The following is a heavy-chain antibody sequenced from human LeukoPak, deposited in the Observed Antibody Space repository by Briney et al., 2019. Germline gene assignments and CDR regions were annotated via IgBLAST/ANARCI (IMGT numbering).Heavy chain of an antibody. D-gene: IGHD2-2*01. J-gene: IGHJ6*03. CDR3: ARPLVPAAMYYYYYYMDV. CDR2: MNPNSGNT. Sequence: ASVKVSCKASGYTFTSYDINWVRQATGQGLEWMGWMNPNSGNTGYAQKFQGRVTMTRNTTISTAYMELSSLRSEDTAVYYCARPLVPAAMYYYYYYMDVWGKGTTVTISS. CDR1: GYTFTSYD. V-gene: IGHV1-8*01.